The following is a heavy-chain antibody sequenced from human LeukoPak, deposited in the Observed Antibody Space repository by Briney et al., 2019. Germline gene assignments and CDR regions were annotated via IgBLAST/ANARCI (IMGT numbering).Heavy chain of an antibody. V-gene: IGHV3-7*04. CDR3: ARVSIAAAGTFCYFDY. CDR2: IKQDGSEN. D-gene: IGHD6-13*01. J-gene: IGHJ4*02. Sequence: PGGSLRLSCAASGFTFSSYWMSWVCQAPGKGLGWVANIKQDGSENYYVDSVKGRFIISRENDKNSLYLQMNSLRAEDTAVYYCARVSIAAAGTFCYFDYWGQGTLVTVSS. CDR1: GFTFSSYW.